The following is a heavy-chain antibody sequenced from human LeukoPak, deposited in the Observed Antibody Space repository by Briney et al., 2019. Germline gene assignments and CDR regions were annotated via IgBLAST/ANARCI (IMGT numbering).Heavy chain of an antibody. CDR2: INPNSGGT. Sequence: ASVKVSCKASGYTFTGYYMHWVRQAPGQGLEWMGWINPNSGGTNYAQKFQGRVTMTRDTSISTAYMELSRLRSDDTAVYYCARDNKGEDYDYVWGSYRRDAFDIWGQGTMVTVSS. D-gene: IGHD3-16*02. J-gene: IGHJ3*02. CDR3: ARDNKGEDYDYVWGSYRRDAFDI. V-gene: IGHV1-2*02. CDR1: GYTFTGYY.